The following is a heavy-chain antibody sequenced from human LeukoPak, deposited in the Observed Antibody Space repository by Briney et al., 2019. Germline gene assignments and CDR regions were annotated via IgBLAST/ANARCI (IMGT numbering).Heavy chain of an antibody. CDR3: ARHYGP. V-gene: IGHV4-39*01. D-gene: IGHD3-10*01. J-gene: IGHJ4*02. CDR1: GGSISGSSYY. Sequence: PSETLSLTCTVSGGSISGSSYYWGWIRQPPGKGLEWIGSIYYSGSTYYNPSLKSRVTISVVTSKNQFSLKLNSVTATDPAVYYCARHYGPWGQGTLVTVSS. CDR2: IYYSGST.